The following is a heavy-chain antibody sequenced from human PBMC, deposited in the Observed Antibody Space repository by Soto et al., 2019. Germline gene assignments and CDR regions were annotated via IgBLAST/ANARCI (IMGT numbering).Heavy chain of an antibody. D-gene: IGHD3-3*01. V-gene: IGHV3-23*01. Sequence: VRLSCAASGFTFSSDAMSWVRQAPGKGLEWVSAISGSGGSTYYADSVKGRFTISRDNSKNTLYLQMNSLRAEDPAVYYRATGSGGRSGFLYRMDVWGQGTTVTVSS. CDR1: GFTFSSDA. CDR2: ISGSGGST. CDR3: ATGSGGRSGFLYRMDV. J-gene: IGHJ6*02.